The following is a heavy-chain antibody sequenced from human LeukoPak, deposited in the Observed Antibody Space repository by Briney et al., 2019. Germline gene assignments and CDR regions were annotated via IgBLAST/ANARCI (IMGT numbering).Heavy chain of an antibody. Sequence: PSETLSLTCTVSGGSISSYYWSWIRQPPGKGLEWIGYIYYSGSTNYNPSLKSRVTISVDTSKNQFSLKLSSVTAADTAVYYCAREKPRALYGDWWFDPGGQGTLVTVSP. J-gene: IGHJ5*02. CDR2: IYYSGST. CDR3: AREKPRALYGDWWFDP. CDR1: GGSISSYY. V-gene: IGHV4-59*01. D-gene: IGHD4-17*01.